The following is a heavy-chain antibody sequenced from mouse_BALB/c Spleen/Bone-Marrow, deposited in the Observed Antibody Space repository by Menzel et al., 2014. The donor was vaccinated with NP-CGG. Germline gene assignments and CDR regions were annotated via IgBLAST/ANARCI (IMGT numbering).Heavy chain of an antibody. D-gene: IGHD1-1*01. V-gene: IGHV7-3*02. J-gene: IGHJ1*01. CDR1: GFTFTDYY. Sequence: LQQSGGGLVQPGGSLRLSCATSGFTFTDYYMSWVRQTPGKALEWLGFIRNKANGYTADYSVSVKGRFTISRDNSQNILYLQMNTLRAEDSATYYCARDENYDIYWYFDVWGAGTTVTVSS. CDR3: ARDENYDIYWYFDV. CDR2: IRNKANGYTA.